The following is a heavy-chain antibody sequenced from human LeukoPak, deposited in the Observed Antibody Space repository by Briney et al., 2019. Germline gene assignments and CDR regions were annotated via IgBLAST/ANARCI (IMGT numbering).Heavy chain of an antibody. D-gene: IGHD3-10*01. CDR1: GGSMSSYY. V-gene: IGHV4-59*01. CDR2: IYYSGST. J-gene: IGHJ5*02. Sequence: SETLSLTCTVSGGSMSSYYWRWLRQPPGKGREGGGYIYYSGSTNYNPSLKRRVTISVEKSKNEFALKMSSVTAADTAVYYCARDAYYYGSGRAIYNWFDPWGQGPLVTVSS. CDR3: ARDAYYYGSGRAIYNWFDP.